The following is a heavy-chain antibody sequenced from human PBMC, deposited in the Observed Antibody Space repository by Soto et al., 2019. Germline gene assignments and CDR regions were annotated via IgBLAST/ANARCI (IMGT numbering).Heavy chain of an antibody. CDR1: GCSLSTSGVG. D-gene: IGHD1-7*01. J-gene: IGHJ4*02. V-gene: IGHV2-5*01. CDR3: AHSLDLWGFYPRDPTAFDY. CDR2: IYWNDDK. Sequence: SGPTRVNPTQTLTLTCTFSGCSLSTSGVGVGWIRQPPGKALEWLALIYWNDDKRYSPSLKSRLTITKDTSKNQVVLTMTNMDPVDTATYYCAHSLDLWGFYPRDPTAFDYWGQGTLVTVSS.